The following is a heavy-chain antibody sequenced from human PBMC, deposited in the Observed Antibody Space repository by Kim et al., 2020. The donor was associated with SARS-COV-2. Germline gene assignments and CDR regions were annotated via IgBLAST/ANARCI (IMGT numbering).Heavy chain of an antibody. CDR3: AKRPLLIKRCWFDP. Sequence: NPSLKSRGTMSVDTSKNQFSLNLTFVTAADTAVYYCAKRPLLIKRCWFDPWGQGTLVTVSS. J-gene: IGHJ5*02. D-gene: IGHD3-16*01. V-gene: IGHV4-34*01.